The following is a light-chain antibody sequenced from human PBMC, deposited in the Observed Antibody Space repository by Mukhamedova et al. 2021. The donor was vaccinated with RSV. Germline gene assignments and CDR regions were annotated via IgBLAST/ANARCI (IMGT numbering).Light chain of an antibody. CDR3: QHYDNSIFT. J-gene: IGKJ3*01. CDR2: DAS. V-gene: IGKV1-33*01. Sequence: GKAPKLLIYDASILETGVPSRFSGSGYRTDFTFTITGLQPEDVATYYCQHYDNSIFTFGPGTKVDIK.